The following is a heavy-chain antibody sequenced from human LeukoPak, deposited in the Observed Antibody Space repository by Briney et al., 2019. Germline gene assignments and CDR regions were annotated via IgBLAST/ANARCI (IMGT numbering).Heavy chain of an antibody. D-gene: IGHD6-13*01. V-gene: IGHV1-46*01. J-gene: IGHJ4*02. Sequence: GASVKVSCKASGYTFTSYYMHWVRQAPGQGLEWMGIINPSGGSTSYAQKFQGRFTMTRDTSTSTVYMELSSLRSEDTAVYYCARDRQQLGTGLLFWGQGTLVTVSS. CDR1: GYTFTSYY. CDR3: ARDRQQLGTGLLF. CDR2: INPSGGST.